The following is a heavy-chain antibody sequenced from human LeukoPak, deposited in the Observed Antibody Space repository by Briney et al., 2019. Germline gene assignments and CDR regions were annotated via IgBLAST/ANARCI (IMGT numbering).Heavy chain of an antibody. CDR1: GYTFTSYY. V-gene: IGHV1-46*01. CDR3: ASSDLVVVTAIRDYYYGMDV. J-gene: IGHJ6*02. Sequence: VASVTVSCKASGYTFTSYYMHWVRQAPGQGLEWMGIINPSGGSTSYAQKFQGRVTMTRDTSTSTVHMELSSLRSEDTAVYYCASSDLVVVTAIRDYYYGMDVWGQGTTVTVSS. D-gene: IGHD2-21*02. CDR2: INPSGGST.